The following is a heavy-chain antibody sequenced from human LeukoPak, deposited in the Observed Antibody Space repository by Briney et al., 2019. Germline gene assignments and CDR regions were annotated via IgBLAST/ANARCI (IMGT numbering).Heavy chain of an antibody. Sequence: SGTLSLTCAVSGDSITSSKWWSWVRQSPEKGVEGTGEIYDSGTTNYNPSLKSRVTMSVDKSKNHFALKMSSVSAADTAVYYCARGSQAVTTYFDYWGQGGLVSVCS. D-gene: IGHD3-10*01. J-gene: IGHJ4*02. CDR2: IYDSGTT. CDR1: GDSITSSKW. V-gene: IGHV4-4*02. CDR3: ARGSQAVTTYFDY.